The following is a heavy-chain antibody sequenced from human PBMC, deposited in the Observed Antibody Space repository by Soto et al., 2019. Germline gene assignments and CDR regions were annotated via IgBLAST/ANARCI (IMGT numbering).Heavy chain of an antibody. CDR3: ARAWGYYDSSGYYYRSDYYYGMDV. J-gene: IGHJ6*01. D-gene: IGHD3-22*01. Sequence: EVQLVESGGGLIQPGGSLRLSCAASGFTVSSNYMSWVRQAPGKGLEWVSVIYSGGSTYYADSVKGRFTISRDNSKNTLYLQMNSLRAEDTAVYYCARAWGYYDSSGYYYRSDYYYGMDVW. CDR1: GFTVSSNY. CDR2: IYSGGST. V-gene: IGHV3-53*01.